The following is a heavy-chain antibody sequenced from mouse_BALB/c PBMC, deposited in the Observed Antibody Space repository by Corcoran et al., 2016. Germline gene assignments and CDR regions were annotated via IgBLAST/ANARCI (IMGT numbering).Heavy chain of an antibody. CDR3: ARSGRQYYFDY. CDR2: ILPGSGST. Sequence: QVQLQQSGAELMKPGASVKISCKSTGYTFSSYWIEWVKQRPGHGLEWLGEILPGSGSTNYNEKFKGKATFTADTSSNTAYMQLSSLTSEDSAVYYCARSGRQYYFDYWGQGTTLTVSS. V-gene: IGHV1-9*01. D-gene: IGHD1-1*02. J-gene: IGHJ2*01. CDR1: GYTFSSYW.